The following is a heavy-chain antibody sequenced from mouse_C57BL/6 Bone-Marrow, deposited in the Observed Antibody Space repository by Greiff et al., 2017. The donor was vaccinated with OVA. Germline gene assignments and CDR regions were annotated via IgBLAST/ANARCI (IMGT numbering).Heavy chain of an antibody. CDR1: GFNIKDYY. J-gene: IGHJ3*01. Sequence: EVQLQQSGAELVRPGASVKLSCTGSGFNIKDYYMHWVKQRPEQGLEWIGRIDPEDGDTEYAPKFQGKATMTADTSSNTAYLQLSSLTSEDTAVYYCTTGPNWVRFAYWGQGTLVTVSA. V-gene: IGHV14-1*01. CDR3: TTGPNWVRFAY. CDR2: IDPEDGDT. D-gene: IGHD4-1*01.